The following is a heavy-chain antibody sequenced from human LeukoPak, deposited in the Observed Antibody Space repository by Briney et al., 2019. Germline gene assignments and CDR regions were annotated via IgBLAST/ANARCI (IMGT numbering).Heavy chain of an antibody. CDR3: ARLDCISDTCYNY. D-gene: IGHD2-21*01. Sequence: SETLPLTCIVSGDSISTDHWSWIRQPPGKGLEWIGYINYSGNSEYNPSLKSRVTISVDRSKNQVSLKMRSVTAADTAVYYCARLDCISDTCYNYWALGALVTVSS. CDR1: GDSISTDH. V-gene: IGHV4-59*08. J-gene: IGHJ4*02. CDR2: INYSGNS.